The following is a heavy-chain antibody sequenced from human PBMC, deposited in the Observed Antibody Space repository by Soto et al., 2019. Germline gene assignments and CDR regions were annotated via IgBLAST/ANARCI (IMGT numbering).Heavy chain of an antibody. CDR2: ISYDGSNK. J-gene: IGHJ4*02. CDR3: ARDPSSVVRPHYFDY. Sequence: VGSLRLSCAASGFTFSSYAMHWVRQAPGKGLEWVAVISYDGSNKYYADSVKGRFTISRDNSKNTLYLQMNSLRAEDTAVYYCARDPSSVVRPHYFDYWGQGTLVTVSS. V-gene: IGHV3-30-3*01. D-gene: IGHD3-10*01. CDR1: GFTFSSYA.